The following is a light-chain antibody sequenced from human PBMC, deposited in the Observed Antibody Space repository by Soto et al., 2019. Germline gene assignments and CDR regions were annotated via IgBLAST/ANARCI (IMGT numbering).Light chain of an antibody. Sequence: QSALTQPASVSGSPGQSITISCTGTSSDVGSYNFVSWYQQHPGKAPKLMIYEGSKRPSGVSNRFPGSKSGKTACLIISGLQADDEADYYCCSYAGSSNWVFGGGTKLTVL. V-gene: IGLV2-23*01. CDR2: EGS. CDR1: SSDVGSYNF. J-gene: IGLJ3*02. CDR3: CSYAGSSNWV.